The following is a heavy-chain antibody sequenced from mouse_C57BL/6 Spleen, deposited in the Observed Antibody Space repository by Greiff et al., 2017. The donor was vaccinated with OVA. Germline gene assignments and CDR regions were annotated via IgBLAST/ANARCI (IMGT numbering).Heavy chain of an antibody. D-gene: IGHD1-1*01. CDR3: ARDDYYGTHYFDY. CDR1: GYSITSGYY. Sequence: EVHLVESGPGLVKPSQSLSLTCSVTGYSITSGYYWNWIRQFPGNKLEWMGYISYDGSNNYNPSLKNRISITRDTSKNQFFLKLNSVTTEDTATYYCARDDYYGTHYFDYWGQGTTLTVSS. V-gene: IGHV3-6*01. CDR2: ISYDGSN. J-gene: IGHJ2*01.